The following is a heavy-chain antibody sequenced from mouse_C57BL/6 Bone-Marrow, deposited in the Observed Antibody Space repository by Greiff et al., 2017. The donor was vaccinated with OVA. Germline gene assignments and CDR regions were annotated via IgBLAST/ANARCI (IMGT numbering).Heavy chain of an antibody. Sequence: QVQLQQPGAELVKPGASVKMSCKASGYTFTSYWITWVKQRPGQGLEWIGDIYPGSGSTNYNEKFKSKATLTVDTSSSTAYMQLSSLTSEDSAVYYCASPTPYYGSSPYFDYWGQGTTLTVSS. D-gene: IGHD1-1*01. CDR3: ASPTPYYGSSPYFDY. V-gene: IGHV1-55*01. J-gene: IGHJ2*01. CDR2: IYPGSGST. CDR1: GYTFTSYW.